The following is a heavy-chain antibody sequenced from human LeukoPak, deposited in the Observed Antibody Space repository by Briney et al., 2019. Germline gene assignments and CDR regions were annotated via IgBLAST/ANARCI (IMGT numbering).Heavy chain of an antibody. V-gene: IGHV3-21*01. CDR3: ATALEQTHVDTAMVEGDY. CDR1: GFTFSSYS. J-gene: IGHJ4*02. D-gene: IGHD5-18*01. Sequence: GGSLRLSCAASGFTFSSYSMNWVRQAPGKGLEWVSSISSSSSYIYYADSVKGQFTISRDNAKNSLYLQMNSLRAEDTAVYYCATALEQTHVDTAMVEGDYWGQGTLVTVSS. CDR2: ISSSSSYI.